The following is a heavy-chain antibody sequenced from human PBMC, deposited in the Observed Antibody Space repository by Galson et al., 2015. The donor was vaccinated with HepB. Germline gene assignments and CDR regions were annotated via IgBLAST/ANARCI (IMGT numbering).Heavy chain of an antibody. V-gene: IGHV2-5*02. CDR3: SHRPQDGSYFDS. CDR1: GFSLTANGMG. J-gene: IGHJ4*02. CDR2: IFWDDDR. Sequence: PALVKPTQTLTLTCTFSGFSLTANGMGVGWIRQPPGKALEWLALIFWDDDRRYSPSLKSRLTITKDTSRNQVVLTMTNMDPVDTATYYCSHRPQDGSYFDSWGQGTLVTVSS. D-gene: IGHD2-15*01.